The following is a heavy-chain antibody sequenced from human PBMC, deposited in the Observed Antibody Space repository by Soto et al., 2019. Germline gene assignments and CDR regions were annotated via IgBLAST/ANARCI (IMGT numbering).Heavy chain of an antibody. D-gene: IGHD3-9*01. J-gene: IGHJ6*02. CDR2: IKSKTDGGTT. CDR3: TTDRPNEYYDILTGYPRYYYYYGMDV. V-gene: IGHV3-15*01. CDR1: GFTFSNAW. Sequence: GGSLRLSCAAPGFTFSNAWMSWVRQAPGKGLEWVGRIKSKTDGGTTDYAAPVKGRFTISRDDSKNTLYLQMNSLKTEDTAVYYCTTDRPNEYYDILTGYPRYYYYYGMDVWGQGTTVTVS.